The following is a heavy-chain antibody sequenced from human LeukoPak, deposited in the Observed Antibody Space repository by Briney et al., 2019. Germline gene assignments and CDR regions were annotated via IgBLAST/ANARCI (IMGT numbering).Heavy chain of an antibody. CDR2: ISNSSSYI. Sequence: PGGSLSLSCAASGFTFSSYTMNWVRQAPGKGLEWVSSISNSSSYIYYADSMRGLITTSREDTDSTLYLLMNSLRVENTATYYSAKDRNGEYVGAFDFWGQGTLVTVSS. V-gene: IGHV3-21*01. CDR3: AKDRNGEYVGAFDF. J-gene: IGHJ3*01. CDR1: GFTFSSYT. D-gene: IGHD4-17*01.